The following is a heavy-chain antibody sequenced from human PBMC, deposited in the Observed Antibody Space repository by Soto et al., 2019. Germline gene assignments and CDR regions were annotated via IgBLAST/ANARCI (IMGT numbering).Heavy chain of an antibody. CDR2: ISAYNGNT. Sequence: ASVKVSCKASGYTFTSYGISWVRQAPGQGLEWMGWISAYNGNTNYAQKLQGRVTMTTDTSTSTAYMELSSLRSEDTAVYYCARVTSYYGMDVWGQGTTVTVSS. V-gene: IGHV1-18*01. CDR3: ARVTSYYGMDV. D-gene: IGHD4-4*01. J-gene: IGHJ6*02. CDR1: GYTFTSYG.